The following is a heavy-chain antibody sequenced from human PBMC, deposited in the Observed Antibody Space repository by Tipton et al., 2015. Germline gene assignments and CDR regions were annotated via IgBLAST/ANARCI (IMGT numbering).Heavy chain of an antibody. CDR1: GFTFDDYG. Sequence: SLRLSCAASGFTFDDYGMTWVRQSPGKGLEWLAYMSGSGSTIPYAESVKGRFTISRDNGENSLYLHMNSLRVDDAAVYYCARYDGSAAFDFWGQGTLVTVSS. CDR3: ARYDGSAAFDF. V-gene: IGHV3-48*03. D-gene: IGHD3-22*01. J-gene: IGHJ4*02. CDR2: MSGSGSTI.